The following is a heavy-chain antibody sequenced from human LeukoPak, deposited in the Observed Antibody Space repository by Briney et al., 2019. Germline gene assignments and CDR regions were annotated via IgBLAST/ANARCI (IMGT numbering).Heavy chain of an antibody. D-gene: IGHD1-26*01. V-gene: IGHV1-2*02. CDR3: ARAFSVGATLYFDY. Sequence: ASVKVPCKTSGYTFTDYYIHWVRQAPGQGLEWMGWIKLKDGETKYAQNFQGRVTVTRDTSISTAYMELSRLRSDDTAVYYCARAFSVGATLYFDYWGQGTLVTVSS. CDR1: GYTFTDYY. CDR2: IKLKDGET. J-gene: IGHJ4*02.